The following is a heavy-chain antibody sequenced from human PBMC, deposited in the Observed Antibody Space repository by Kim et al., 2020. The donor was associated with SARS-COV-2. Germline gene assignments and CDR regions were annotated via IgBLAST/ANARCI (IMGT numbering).Heavy chain of an antibody. CDR1: GFTFSSYG. CDR3: ASNPSSPIYYYYGMDV. Sequence: GGSLRLSCAASGFTFSSYGMHWVRQAPGKGLEWVAVIWYDGSNNYYADSVKGRFTISRDNSKNTLYLQMNSLRAEDTAVYYCASNPSSPIYYYYGMDVWGQGTTVTVSS. J-gene: IGHJ6*02. CDR2: IWYDGSNN. V-gene: IGHV3-33*08. D-gene: IGHD6-13*01.